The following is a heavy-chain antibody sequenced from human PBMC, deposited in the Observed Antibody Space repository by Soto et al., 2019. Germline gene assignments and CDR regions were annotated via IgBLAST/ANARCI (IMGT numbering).Heavy chain of an antibody. CDR3: TRSGWSFGGDDY. Sequence: GGSLRLSCAASGFTFSNAWMSWVRQAPGKGLEWVGRIKSKTDGGTTDYAAPVKGRFTISRDDSKNTLYLQMNSLKTEDTAVYYCTRSGWSFGGDDYWGQGTLVTVSS. J-gene: IGHJ4*02. CDR2: IKSKTDGGTT. V-gene: IGHV3-15*01. D-gene: IGHD6-19*01. CDR1: GFTFSNAW.